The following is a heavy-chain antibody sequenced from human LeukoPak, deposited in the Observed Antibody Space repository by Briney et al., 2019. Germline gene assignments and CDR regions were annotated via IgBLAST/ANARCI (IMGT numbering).Heavy chain of an antibody. D-gene: IGHD6-13*01. CDR3: ANRPQNTIAAAGTSDY. Sequence: GGSLRLSCAASGFTFSSYAMSWVRQAPGQGLEWVSAISGSGGSTYYADSVKGRFTISRDNSKNTLYLQMNSPRAEDTAVYYCANRPQNTIAAAGTSDYWGQGTLVAVSS. J-gene: IGHJ4*02. CDR2: ISGSGGST. V-gene: IGHV3-23*01. CDR1: GFTFSSYA.